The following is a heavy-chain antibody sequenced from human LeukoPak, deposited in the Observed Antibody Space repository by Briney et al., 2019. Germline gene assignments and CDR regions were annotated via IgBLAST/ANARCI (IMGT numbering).Heavy chain of an antibody. J-gene: IGHJ4*02. V-gene: IGHV3-30*14. CDR3: AAAEGNYYFDY. D-gene: IGHD1-7*01. Sequence: GGSLRLSCAASGFTFSNYAMHWVRQAPGKGLEWVAIISYDGSNKYYADSVKGRFTSSRDNSKNTLYLQMSSLRAEDTAVYYCAAAEGNYYFDYWGQGTLVTVSS. CDR1: GFTFSNYA. CDR2: ISYDGSNK.